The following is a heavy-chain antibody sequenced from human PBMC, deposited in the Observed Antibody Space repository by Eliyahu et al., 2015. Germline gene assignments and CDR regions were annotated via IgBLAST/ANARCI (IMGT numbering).Heavy chain of an antibody. CDR1: GYGFTKYW. V-gene: IGHV5-51*01. D-gene: IGHD3-22*01. CDR2: IYFGDSDT. Sequence: EVQLVQSGAEVKKPGESLKXSCKGSGYGFTKYWIAWVRQMPGKGLEXMGIIYFGDSDTRYSQSFQGQVTISADKSISTAYLQWSSLKASDAAMYYCAGARGDSDDTSGHWWFDTWGQGTLVTVSS. CDR3: AGARGDSDDTSGHWWFDT. J-gene: IGHJ5*02.